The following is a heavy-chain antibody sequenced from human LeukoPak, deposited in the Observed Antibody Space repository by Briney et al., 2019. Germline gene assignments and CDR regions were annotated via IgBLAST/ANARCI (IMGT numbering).Heavy chain of an antibody. V-gene: IGHV4-31*03. D-gene: IGHD6-13*01. CDR2: IYYSGST. CDR1: GGSISSGGYH. CDR3: ARGGTSSAAAPFDY. Sequence: PSETLSLTCTVSGGSISSGGYHWSWIRQHPGKGLEWIGYIYYSGSTYYNPSLKSRVTISVDTSKNQFSLKLSSVTAADTAVYYCARGGTSSAAAPFDYWGQGTLVTVSS. J-gene: IGHJ4*02.